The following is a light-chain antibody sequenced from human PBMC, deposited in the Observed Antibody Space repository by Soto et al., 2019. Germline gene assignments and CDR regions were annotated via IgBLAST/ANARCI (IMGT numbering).Light chain of an antibody. CDR2: GAS. CDR3: QQYTDSLMWT. V-gene: IGKV3-20*01. J-gene: IGKJ1*01. CDR1: QSVSSSY. Sequence: EIVLTQSPCNLSLSPGERATLSGRASQSVSSSYLAWYQQKPGQAPRLLIYGASSRATGIPDRFSGSGSGRAFTLPISRLQHEDFSVYYCQQYTDSLMWTFGQGTKVEIK.